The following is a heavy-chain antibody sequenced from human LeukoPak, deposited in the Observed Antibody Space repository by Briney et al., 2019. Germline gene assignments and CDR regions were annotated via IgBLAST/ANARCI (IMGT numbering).Heavy chain of an antibody. CDR3: ARDYNSVYYDILTGYYYYFDY. CDR1: GYAFTRHY. V-gene: IGHV1-2*02. Sequence: ASVKVSCKASGYAFTRHYMHWVRQAPGQGLEWMGWINPNSGGTNYAQKFQGRVTMTRDTSISTACMELSRLRSDDTAVYYCARDYNSVYYDILTGYYYYFDYWGQGTLVTVSS. J-gene: IGHJ4*02. CDR2: INPNSGGT. D-gene: IGHD3-9*01.